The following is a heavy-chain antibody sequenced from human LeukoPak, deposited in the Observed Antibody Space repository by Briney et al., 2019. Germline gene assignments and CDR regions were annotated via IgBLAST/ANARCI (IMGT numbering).Heavy chain of an antibody. CDR3: ARGYGDFRVEGRYFHS. V-gene: IGHV4-38-2*02. Sequence: SETLSLTCTVAGYSISSGYYWGWLRQSPGKGLEWIASIYHTGETHYHPSLKSRVSISVDTSNNQFSLRSTSATAADTAVYYCARGYGDFRVEGRYFHSWGQGTLVTVSS. CDR1: GYSISSGYY. J-gene: IGHJ4*02. CDR2: IYHTGET. D-gene: IGHD4-17*01.